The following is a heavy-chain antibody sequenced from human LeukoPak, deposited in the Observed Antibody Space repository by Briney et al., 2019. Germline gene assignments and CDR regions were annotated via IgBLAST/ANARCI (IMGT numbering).Heavy chain of an antibody. D-gene: IGHD4-17*01. Sequence: GGSLRLSCTASGFTFSSYGIHWVRHAPDKGLEWVAFIWYNANNKYVADSAKGRFTISRDNAKNSLYLQMNSLRAEDTAVYYCARDRVTDYGDYGLDFDYWGQGTLVTVSS. CDR2: IWYNANNK. J-gene: IGHJ4*02. V-gene: IGHV3-33*01. CDR3: ARDRVTDYGDYGLDFDY. CDR1: GFTFSSYG.